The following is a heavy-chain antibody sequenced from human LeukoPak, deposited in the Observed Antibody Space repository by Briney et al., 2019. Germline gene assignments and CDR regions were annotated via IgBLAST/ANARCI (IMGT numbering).Heavy chain of an antibody. Sequence: ASVKVSCKTSGHTFTSYGLHWVRQAPGQRLEWMGGINTGNGDTRYSQKFQGRVTFTRDISVSTAYMELHSLTSEDMAVYYCAREGTTNWDRFNWFDSWGQGTLVTVSS. CDR3: AREGTTNWDRFNWFDS. CDR2: INTGNGDT. D-gene: IGHD1-14*01. J-gene: IGHJ5*01. V-gene: IGHV1-3*03. CDR1: GHTFTSYG.